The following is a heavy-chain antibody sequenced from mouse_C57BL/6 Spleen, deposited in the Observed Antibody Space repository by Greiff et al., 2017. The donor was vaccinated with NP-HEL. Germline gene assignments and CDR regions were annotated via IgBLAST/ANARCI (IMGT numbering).Heavy chain of an antibody. J-gene: IGHJ1*03. CDR2: INPSNGGT. D-gene: IGHD1-1*01. V-gene: IGHV1-53*01. CDR1: GYTFTSYW. CDR3: AREGRRYFDV. Sequence: QVQLKQPGTELVKPGASVKLSCKASGYTFTSYWMHWVKQRPGQGLEWIGNINPSNGGTNYNEKFKSKATLTVDKSSSTAYMQLSSLTSEVSAVSYSAREGRRYFDVWGTGTTVTVSS.